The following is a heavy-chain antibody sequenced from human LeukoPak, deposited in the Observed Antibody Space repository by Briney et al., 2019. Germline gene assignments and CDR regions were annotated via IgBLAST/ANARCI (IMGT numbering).Heavy chain of an antibody. CDR3: ARGGRGSSGWLSWDYYYYMDV. V-gene: IGHV3-11*01. Sequence: GGSLRLSCAASGFTFSDYYMSWIRQAPGKGLEWVSYISSSGGTIYYADSVKGRFTISRDNAKNSLYLQMNSLRAEDTAVYYCARGGRGSSGWLSWDYYYYMDVWGKGTTVTISS. CDR1: GFTFSDYY. D-gene: IGHD6-19*01. CDR2: ISSSGGTI. J-gene: IGHJ6*03.